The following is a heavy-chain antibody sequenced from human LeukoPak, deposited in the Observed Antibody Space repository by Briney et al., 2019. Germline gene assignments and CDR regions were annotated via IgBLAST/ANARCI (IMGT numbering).Heavy chain of an antibody. Sequence: ASVKVSCKVSGYTLTELSMHWVRQAPGKGLEWMGGLDPEDGETIYAQKFQGRVTMTEDTSTDTAYMELSSLRSEDTAVYYCATAGAAAGTGDYWGQGTLVTVSS. CDR2: LDPEDGET. D-gene: IGHD6-13*01. J-gene: IGHJ4*02. CDR3: ATAGAAAGTGDY. V-gene: IGHV1-24*01. CDR1: GYTLTELS.